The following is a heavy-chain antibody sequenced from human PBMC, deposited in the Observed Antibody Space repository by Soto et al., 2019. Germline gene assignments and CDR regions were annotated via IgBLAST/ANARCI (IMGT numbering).Heavy chain of an antibody. CDR1: GFTFSDYY. J-gene: IGHJ4*02. D-gene: IGHD3-3*01. CDR3: ARDPAYDFWSGWAPQFDY. Sequence: QVQLVESGGGLVKPGGSLRLSCAASGFTFSDYYMSWIRQAPGKGLEWDSYISSSGSTIYYADSVKGRFTISRDNAKNSLYLQMNSLRAEDTAVYYCARDPAYDFWSGWAPQFDYWGQGTLVTVSS. V-gene: IGHV3-11*01. CDR2: ISSSGSTI.